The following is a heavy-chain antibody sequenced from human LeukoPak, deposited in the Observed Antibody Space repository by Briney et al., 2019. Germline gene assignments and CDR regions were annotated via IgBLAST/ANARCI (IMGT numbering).Heavy chain of an antibody. CDR1: GGSISSGGYY. Sequence: SETLSLTCTVSGGSISSGGYYWSWIRQHPGKGLEWIGYIYYSGSTYYNPSLKSRVTISVDTSKNRFSLKLSSVTAADTAVYYCASLVEVQNWFDPWGQGTLVTVSS. CDR3: ASLVEVQNWFDP. D-gene: IGHD2-15*01. CDR2: IYYSGST. V-gene: IGHV4-31*03. J-gene: IGHJ5*02.